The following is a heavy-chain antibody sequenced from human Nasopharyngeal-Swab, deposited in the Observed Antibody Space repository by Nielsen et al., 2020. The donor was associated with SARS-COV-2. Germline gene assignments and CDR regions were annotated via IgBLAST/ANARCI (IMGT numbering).Heavy chain of an antibody. CDR1: GFTFDDYA. CDR2: ISWNSGST. D-gene: IGHD3-3*01. Sequence: SLKISCAASGFTFDDYAMHWVRQAPGKGLEWVSGISWNSGSTGYADSEKGRFTISRDNAKNSLYLQMNSLRAEDTALYYCAKGVKYDFWSGTWGDWGQGTLVTVSS. V-gene: IGHV3-9*01. CDR3: AKGVKYDFWSGTWGD. J-gene: IGHJ4*02.